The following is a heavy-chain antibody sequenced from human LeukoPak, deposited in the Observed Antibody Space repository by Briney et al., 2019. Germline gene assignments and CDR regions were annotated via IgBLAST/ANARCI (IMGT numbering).Heavy chain of an antibody. Sequence: SETLSLTCTVSGDSISSCGYFWGWIRQPPGKVLERNGNIHYSGSTYYNPSLKSRVTISVDTSKNQFSLKLTSVTAADTAVYYCATRYCPYSGCNFFPHYWGQGTMVTVSS. D-gene: IGHD5-12*01. CDR1: GDSISSCGYF. J-gene: IGHJ4*02. V-gene: IGHV4-39*01. CDR3: ATRYCPYSGCNFFPHY. CDR2: IHYSGST.